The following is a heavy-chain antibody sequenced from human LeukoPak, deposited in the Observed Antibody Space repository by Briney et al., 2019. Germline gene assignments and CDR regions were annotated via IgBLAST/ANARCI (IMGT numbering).Heavy chain of an antibody. J-gene: IGHJ4*02. V-gene: IGHV3-30*18. CDR1: GFSFISYG. D-gene: IGHD4-17*01. CDR3: AKRPSDYGDYVTYFDY. CDR2: TSDDGRNK. Sequence: GGSLRLPCAASGFSFISYGKHWVRQAPGKGLEWVGVTSDDGRNKKYADSVKGRFTISRDNSKDTLYLQMNSLRDEDTAVYYCAKRPSDYGDYVTYFDYWGQGTLVTVSS.